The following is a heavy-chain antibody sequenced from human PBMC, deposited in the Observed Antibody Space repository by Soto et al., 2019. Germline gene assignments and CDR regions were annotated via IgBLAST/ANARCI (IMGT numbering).Heavy chain of an antibody. CDR3: ARGGATIFGVIDS. J-gene: IGHJ4*02. D-gene: IGHD3-3*02. V-gene: IGHV1-46*01. CDR2: FLASGGNT. CDR1: GYSFFSYY. Sequence: GASVNVSCKASGYSFFSYYIHWVRQAPGQGLEWMGRFLASGGNTFYAQRFRGRVSMTRDTSSTNTVSLELTSLTSDDTAVYYCARGGATIFGVIDSWGQGTRVTVSS.